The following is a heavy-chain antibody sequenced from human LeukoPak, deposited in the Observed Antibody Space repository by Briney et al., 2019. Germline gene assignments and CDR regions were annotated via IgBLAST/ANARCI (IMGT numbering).Heavy chain of an antibody. V-gene: IGHV3-9*02. CDR1: GFTSDDYA. Sequence: GGSLRLSCAASGFTSDDYAMHWVRQAPGKGLEWVSGISWNSGSIGYADSVKGRFTISRDNAKNSLYLQMNSLRAEDTALYYCAKDIGPYYYGSGSFDYWGQGTLVTVSS. D-gene: IGHD3-10*01. J-gene: IGHJ4*02. CDR3: AKDIGPYYYGSGSFDY. CDR2: ISWNSGSI.